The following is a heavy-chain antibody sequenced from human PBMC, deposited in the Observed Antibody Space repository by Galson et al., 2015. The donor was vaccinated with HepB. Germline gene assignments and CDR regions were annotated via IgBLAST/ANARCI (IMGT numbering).Heavy chain of an antibody. V-gene: IGHV3-30*14. CDR2: ISYDGSNK. J-gene: IGHJ6*02. Sequence: SLRLSSVASGFTFTSYALHWVRQAPGKGLEWEAVISYDGSNKYYAASVAGRLTISRDNSRNTLSLQMNDLTIEDSALYYCTRDLSGRYFIGGDNYYGMDVWGQGTTVIVSS. D-gene: IGHD1-26*01. CDR3: TRDLSGRYFIGGDNYYGMDV. CDR1: GFTFTSYA.